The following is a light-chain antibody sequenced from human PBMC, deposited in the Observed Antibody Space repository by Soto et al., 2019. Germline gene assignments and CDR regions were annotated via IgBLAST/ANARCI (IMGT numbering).Light chain of an antibody. V-gene: IGLV2-14*01. Sequence: HSVRAQPSSVFGSPGQSIPISCTGTSSDVGGYNYVSWYQQHPGKAPKLMIYDVSNRPSGVSNRFSGSKSGNTASLTISGLQAEDEADYYCSLYTSSSTPYVFGTGTKVTVL. CDR2: DVS. CDR3: SLYTSSSTPYV. J-gene: IGLJ1*01. CDR1: SSDVGGYNY.